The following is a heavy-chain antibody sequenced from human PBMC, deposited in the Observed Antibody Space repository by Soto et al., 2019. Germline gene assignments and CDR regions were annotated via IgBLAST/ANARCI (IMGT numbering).Heavy chain of an antibody. Sequence: SETLSLTCTVSGGSISSYYWSWIRQPAGKGLEWIGRIYTSGSTNYNPSLKSRVTMSVDTSKNQFSLKLSSVTAADTAVYYCARELYYDSSGYPTPIDYWGQGTLVTVS. CDR1: GGSISSYY. CDR3: ARELYYDSSGYPTPIDY. D-gene: IGHD3-22*01. J-gene: IGHJ4*02. V-gene: IGHV4-4*07. CDR2: IYTSGST.